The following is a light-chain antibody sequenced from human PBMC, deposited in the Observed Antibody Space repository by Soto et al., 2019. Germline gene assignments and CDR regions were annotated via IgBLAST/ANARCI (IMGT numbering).Light chain of an antibody. V-gene: IGKV3D-15*01. CDR1: QSAGNF. Sequence: EVVLTQSPGTLSLSPGERATLSCRASQSAGNFLAWYQQQPGQAPRLLIYYISTRATGIPARFSGSGSGTEFTLTINSLQSEDSAVYYCQQHNQWPITFGQGTRLEIK. CDR3: QQHNQWPIT. CDR2: YIS. J-gene: IGKJ5*01.